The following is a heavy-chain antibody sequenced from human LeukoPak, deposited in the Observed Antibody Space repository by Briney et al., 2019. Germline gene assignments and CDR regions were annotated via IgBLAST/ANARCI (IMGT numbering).Heavy chain of an antibody. CDR1: GYTLTGYY. CDR2: INPNSGGT. D-gene: IGHD3-10*01. V-gene: IGHV1-2*02. Sequence: ASVKVSCKASGYTLTGYYMHWVRQAPGQGLEWMGWINPNSGGTNYAQKFQGRVTMTRDTSISTACMELSRLRSDDTAVYYCARSRTGSGFLFDYWGQGTLVTVSS. J-gene: IGHJ4*02. CDR3: ARSRTGSGFLFDY.